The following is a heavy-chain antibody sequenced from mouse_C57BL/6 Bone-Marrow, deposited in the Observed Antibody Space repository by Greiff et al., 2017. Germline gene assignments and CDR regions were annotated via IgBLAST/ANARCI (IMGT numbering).Heavy chain of an antibody. Sequence: VQLQQSGAELARPGAPVKLSCKASGYTFTSYGISWVKQRTGQGLEGIGEIYPRSGNTYYNEKFKGKATLTADKSSSTAYMELRSLTSEDSAVYFCARGYYYGTPFAYWGQGTLVTVSA. CDR1: GYTFTSYG. J-gene: IGHJ3*01. D-gene: IGHD1-1*01. CDR3: ARGYYYGTPFAY. CDR2: IYPRSGNT. V-gene: IGHV1-81*01.